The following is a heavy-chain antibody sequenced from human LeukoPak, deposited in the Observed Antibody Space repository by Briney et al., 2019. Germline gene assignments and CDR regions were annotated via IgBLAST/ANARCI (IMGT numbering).Heavy chain of an antibody. D-gene: IGHD5-24*01. V-gene: IGHV4-39*01. J-gene: IGHJ2*01. CDR2: KCYFGRT. CDR1: GDSVSSNSYY. CDR3: ASQRAGGYNSWYFDV. Sequence: SETLSLTCSVSGDSVSSNSYYWGWIRQPPGKGLEWIGSKCYFGRTYHNPSLPSRVTNSIDGPKNQLFLNLTSVTAADTAVYYCASQRAGGYNSWYFDVWGRGTLVTVSS.